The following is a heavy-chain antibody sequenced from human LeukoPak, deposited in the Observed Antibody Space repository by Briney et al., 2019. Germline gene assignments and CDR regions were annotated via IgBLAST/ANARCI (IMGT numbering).Heavy chain of an antibody. CDR2: ISAYNGNT. CDR1: GYTFTNFD. Sequence: ASVTVSFTASGYTFTNFDIGWVRQAPGQGLEWMGWISAYNGNTNYAQKFQGRVTMTTDTSTSTAYMELRSLRSDDTAVYYCARVAYSSGLGYWGQGTLVTVSS. J-gene: IGHJ4*02. D-gene: IGHD6-19*01. V-gene: IGHV1-18*01. CDR3: ARVAYSSGLGY.